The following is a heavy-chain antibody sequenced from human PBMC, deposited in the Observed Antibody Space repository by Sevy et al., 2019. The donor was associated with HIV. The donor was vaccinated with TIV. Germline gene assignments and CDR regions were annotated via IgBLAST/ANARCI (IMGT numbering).Heavy chain of an antibody. CDR3: ARDRPSGASYYYYGMDV. Sequence: GGSLRLSCAASGFTFSSYSMNWVRQAPGKGLEWVSYISSSSSTIYYADSVKGRFTISRDNAKNSLYLQMNSLRAEDTAVYYCARDRPSGASYYYYGMDVWGQGTTVTVSS. CDR2: ISSSSSTI. J-gene: IGHJ6*02. D-gene: IGHD4-17*01. CDR1: GFTFSSYS. V-gene: IGHV3-48*01.